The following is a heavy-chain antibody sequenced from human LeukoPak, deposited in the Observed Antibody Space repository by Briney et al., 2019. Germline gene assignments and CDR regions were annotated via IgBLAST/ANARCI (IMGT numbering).Heavy chain of an antibody. Sequence: PGRSLRLSCAASGFTFSSYGMHWVRQAPGKGLEWVAVIWYDGSNKYYADSVKGRFTISRDNSKNTLYLQMNSLRAEDTAVYYCTRGVGHNPFFDIWGQGTTVTVSS. CDR3: TRGVGHNPFFDI. D-gene: IGHD1-14*01. J-gene: IGHJ3*02. CDR2: IWYDGSNK. V-gene: IGHV3-33*01. CDR1: GFTFSSYG.